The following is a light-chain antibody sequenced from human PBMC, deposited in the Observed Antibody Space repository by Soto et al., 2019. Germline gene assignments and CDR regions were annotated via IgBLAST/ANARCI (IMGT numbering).Light chain of an antibody. CDR3: QQYDTSPET. Sequence: EIVLTQSPCTLSLSPGERATLSCRASQSFASSFLAWYQQKPGQAPRLLIYGASNRATGIPDRFSGGGSGTDFTLTITGLEREDFGVYYCQQYDTSPETFGPGTKVDI. J-gene: IGKJ1*01. CDR2: GAS. V-gene: IGKV3-20*01. CDR1: QSFASSF.